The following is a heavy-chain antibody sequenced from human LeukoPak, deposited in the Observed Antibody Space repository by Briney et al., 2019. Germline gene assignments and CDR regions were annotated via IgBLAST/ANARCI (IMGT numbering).Heavy chain of an antibody. CDR2: IRSKAYGGTT. CDR1: GFTFGDYA. D-gene: IGHD4-17*01. V-gene: IGHV3-49*01. J-gene: IGHJ5*02. Sequence: GGSLRLSCTASGFTFGDYAMSWFRQAPGKGLEWVGFIRSKAYGGTTEYAASVKGRFTISRDGSKSIAYLQMNSLKTEDTAVYYCTRVDDYGDYLQVDPWGQGTLVTVSS. CDR3: TRVDDYGDYLQVDP.